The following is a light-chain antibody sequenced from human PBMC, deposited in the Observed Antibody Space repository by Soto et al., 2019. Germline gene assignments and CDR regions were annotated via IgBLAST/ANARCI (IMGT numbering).Light chain of an antibody. CDR1: SSDVGAYNY. CDR2: EVS. Sequence: QSVLTQAACVSGSPGQSITISCTGTSSDVGAYNYVSWYQQHPGKAPKLMIYEVSNRPSGVSHRFSGSKSDNTASLTISGLQTDDEADYYCSSYTSSRTLVFGTGTKVTVL. CDR3: SSYTSSRTLV. J-gene: IGLJ1*01. V-gene: IGLV2-14*01.